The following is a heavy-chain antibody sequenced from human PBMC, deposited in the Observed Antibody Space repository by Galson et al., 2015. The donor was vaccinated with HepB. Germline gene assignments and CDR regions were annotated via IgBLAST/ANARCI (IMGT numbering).Heavy chain of an antibody. V-gene: IGHV1-69*06. CDR2: IIPIFGTA. D-gene: IGHD2-2*01. CDR3: AREDIVVVPAAMRDYYYGMDV. CDR1: GGTFSSYA. J-gene: IGHJ6*02. Sequence: SVKVSCKASGGTFSSYAISWVRQAPGQGLEWMGGIIPIFGTANYAQKFQGRVTITADKSTSTAYMELSSLRSEDTAVYYCAREDIVVVPAAMRDYYYGMDVWGQGTTVTVSS.